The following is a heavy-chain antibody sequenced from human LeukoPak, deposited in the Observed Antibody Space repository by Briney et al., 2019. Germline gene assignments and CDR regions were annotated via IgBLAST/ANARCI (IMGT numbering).Heavy chain of an antibody. D-gene: IGHD3-10*01. CDR1: GGSISTYY. J-gene: IGHJ3*02. CDR3: ARSSYYYAADASDI. V-gene: IGHV4-59*01. Sequence: SETLSLTCTVSGGSISTYYWSWIRQPPGKGLEWIGYVYYSGSTNYNPSLKSRVTISVDTSKNQFSLKLSSVTAADTAVYYCARSSYYYAADASDIWGQGTMVTVSS. CDR2: VYYSGST.